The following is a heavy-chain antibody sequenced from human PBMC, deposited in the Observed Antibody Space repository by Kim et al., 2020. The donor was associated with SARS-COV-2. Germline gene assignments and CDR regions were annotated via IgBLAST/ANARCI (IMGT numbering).Heavy chain of an antibody. CDR3: ARGPRGRAPNYDY. V-gene: IGHV3-48*02. Sequence: GGSLRLSCAASGFTFSSYSMNWVRQAPGKGLEWVSYITGSSSTIYYADSVKGRFTISRDNSKKSLYLQMNSLRDEDTAVYYCARGPRGRAPNYDYCGQGTLVAVSS. J-gene: IGHJ4*02. CDR1: GFTFSSYS. CDR2: ITGSSSTI.